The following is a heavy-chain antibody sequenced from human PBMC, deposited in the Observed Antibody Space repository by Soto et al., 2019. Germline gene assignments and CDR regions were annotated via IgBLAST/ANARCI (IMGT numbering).Heavy chain of an antibody. CDR3: AREVGAPSGWLDP. CDR1: GFTFTNYA. D-gene: IGHD1-26*01. Sequence: EVQLSESGGDLRQPGGSLRLSCAASGFTFTNYAMTWVRQTPGKGLEWVSGISASGDLKYYADSVRGRFTVSRDNSKNILYLQMDNLRDEDTALYYCAREVGAPSGWLDPWGQGTQVTVSS. V-gene: IGHV3-23*01. J-gene: IGHJ5*02. CDR2: ISASGDLK.